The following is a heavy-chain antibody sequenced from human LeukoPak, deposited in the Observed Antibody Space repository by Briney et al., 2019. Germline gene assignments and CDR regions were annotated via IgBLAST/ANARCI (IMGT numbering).Heavy chain of an antibody. CDR1: GFTFSSYA. D-gene: IGHD5-24*01. CDR3: AKGEGERWLQLDY. Sequence: GGSLRLSCAASGFTFSSYAMSWVRQAPGKGLEWVSAISGSGCSTYYADSVKGRFTISRDNSKNTLYLQINSLRAEATAVYYCAKGEGERWLQLDYWGQGNLVTVSS. J-gene: IGHJ4*02. CDR2: ISGSGCST. V-gene: IGHV3-23*01.